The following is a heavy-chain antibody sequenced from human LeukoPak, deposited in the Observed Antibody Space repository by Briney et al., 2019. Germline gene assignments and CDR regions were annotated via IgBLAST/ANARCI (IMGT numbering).Heavy chain of an antibody. V-gene: IGHV4-34*01. CDR2: INHSGST. Sequence: SETLSLTCAVYGGSFSGYYWSWIRQPPGKGLEWIGGINHSGSTNYNPSLKSRVTISVDTSKNQFSLKLSSVTAADTAVYYCAREIVVVPAATTYYFDYWGQGTLVTVSS. J-gene: IGHJ4*02. CDR1: GGSFSGYY. CDR3: AREIVVVPAATTYYFDY. D-gene: IGHD2-2*01.